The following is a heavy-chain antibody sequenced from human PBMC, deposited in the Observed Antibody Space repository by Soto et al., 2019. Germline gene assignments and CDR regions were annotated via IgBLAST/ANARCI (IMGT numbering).Heavy chain of an antibody. CDR3: ARGPYYYDSSGYPDY. CDR2: ISSSSYI. D-gene: IGHD3-22*01. V-gene: IGHV3-21*01. CDR1: GFTFSSYS. J-gene: IGHJ4*02. Sequence: GGSLRLSCAASGFTFSSYSMNWVRQAPGKGLEWVSSISSSSYIYYADSVKGRFIISRDNAKNSLYLQMNSLRAEDTAVYYCARGPYYYDSSGYPDYWGQGTLVTVSS.